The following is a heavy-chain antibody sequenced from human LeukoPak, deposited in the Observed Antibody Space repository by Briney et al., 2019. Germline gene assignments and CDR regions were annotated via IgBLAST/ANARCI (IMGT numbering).Heavy chain of an antibody. CDR3: VRRSGTNFDF. CDR1: GGSFSGYY. D-gene: IGHD1-26*01. Sequence: SETLSLTCAVYGGSFSGYYWSWIRQPPGKGLEWIGSIYYSGSTYYNPSLKSRVTISVDTSKNHFSLKLTSVTAADTAVYYCVRRSGTNFDFWGQGTLVTVSS. J-gene: IGHJ4*02. CDR2: IYYSGST. V-gene: IGHV4-34*01.